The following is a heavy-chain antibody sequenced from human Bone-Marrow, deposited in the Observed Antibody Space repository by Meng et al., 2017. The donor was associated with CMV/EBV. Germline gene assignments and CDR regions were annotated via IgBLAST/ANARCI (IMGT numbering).Heavy chain of an antibody. V-gene: IGHV1-2*02. D-gene: IGHD2-8*02. CDR1: GYTLTDYY. CDR3: ARGEGLLGDWFDP. J-gene: IGHJ5*02. CDR2: INPSDDT. Sequence: QLQLVQSGAEVKKPGASVKVSCKASGYTLTDYYIHWVRQAPGQWLEWMGWINPSDDTNYAQNFQGRVTMTRDMSINTVYMELSSLRSEDTAVYYCARGEGLLGDWFDPWGQGTLVTVSS.